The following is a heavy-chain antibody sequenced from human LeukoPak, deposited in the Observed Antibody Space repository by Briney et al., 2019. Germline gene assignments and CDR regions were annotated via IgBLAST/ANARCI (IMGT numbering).Heavy chain of an antibody. V-gene: IGHV4-4*02. Sequence: SETLSLTGAGSGGSNRSSNWGGWVPQPPGEGLEWIGENYHSGSTNYNPSLKSRVTISIDKSKNQFSLKLSSVTAADTAVYYCARYDSSGYSGYYFDYWGQGTLVTVSS. CDR2: NYHSGST. CDR3: ARYDSSGYSGYYFDY. J-gene: IGHJ4*02. D-gene: IGHD3-22*01. CDR1: GGSNRSSNW.